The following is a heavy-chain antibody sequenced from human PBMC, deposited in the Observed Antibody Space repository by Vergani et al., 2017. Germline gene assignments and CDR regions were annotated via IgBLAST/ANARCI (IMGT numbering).Heavy chain of an antibody. D-gene: IGHD3-16*01. CDR3: ARKTFYYDNIKGWFGP. CDR2: IKQDGSEK. CDR1: RFTFSTYW. Sequence: EVQLVESGGGLVQPGGSLRLSCGASRFTFSTYWMSWVRQAPGKGLVWVANIKQDGSEKDYVDSVKGRFTVSRDNAKNSLYLQMNSLRAEDTAVYYCARKTFYYDNIKGWFGPWGQGTLVTVSS. V-gene: IGHV3-7*01. J-gene: IGHJ5*02.